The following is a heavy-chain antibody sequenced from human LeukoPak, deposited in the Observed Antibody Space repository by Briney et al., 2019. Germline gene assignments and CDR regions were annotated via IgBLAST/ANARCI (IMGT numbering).Heavy chain of an antibody. Sequence: GSLRLPCAASGFTFSEYSMHWVRQAPGKGLEYVSAISTNGGSTYYANSVKGRFTISRDDPKNTLDLQMGSLRPEDMAVYYCARGFRYYGSGIDYWGQGTLVTVSS. CDR2: ISTNGGST. J-gene: IGHJ4*02. CDR1: GFTFSEYS. CDR3: ARGFRYYGSGIDY. D-gene: IGHD3-10*01. V-gene: IGHV3-64*01.